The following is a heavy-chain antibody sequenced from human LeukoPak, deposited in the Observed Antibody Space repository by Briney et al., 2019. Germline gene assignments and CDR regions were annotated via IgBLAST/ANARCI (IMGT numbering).Heavy chain of an antibody. J-gene: IGHJ4*02. CDR2: IRYDGSNK. CDR3: AKELTEGYCSSTSCPPTPGDFDY. Sequence: GGSLRLSCAASGFTFSSYGMHWVRQAPGKGLEWVAFIRYDGSNKYYADSVKGRFTISRDNSKNTLYLQMNSLRAEDTAVYYCAKELTEGYCSSTSCPPTPGDFDYWGQGTLVTVSS. CDR1: GFTFSSYG. D-gene: IGHD2-2*01. V-gene: IGHV3-30*02.